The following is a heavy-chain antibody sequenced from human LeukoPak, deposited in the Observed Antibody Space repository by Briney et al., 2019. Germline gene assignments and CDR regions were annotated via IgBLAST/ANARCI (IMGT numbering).Heavy chain of an antibody. D-gene: IGHD3-16*02. Sequence: SETLSPTCAVSGGSISSGGYSWSWIRQPPGKGLEWIGYIYHSGSTYYNPSLKSRVTISVDRSKNQFSLKLSSVTAADTAVYYCARHQGLTPYRVFDSWGQGTLVTVSS. CDR1: GGSISSGGYS. V-gene: IGHV4-30-2*01. J-gene: IGHJ4*02. CDR3: ARHQGLTPYRVFDS. CDR2: IYHSGST.